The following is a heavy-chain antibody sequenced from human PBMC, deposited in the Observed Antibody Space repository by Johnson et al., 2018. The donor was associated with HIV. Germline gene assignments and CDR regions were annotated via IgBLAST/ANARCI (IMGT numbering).Heavy chain of an antibody. J-gene: IGHJ3*02. D-gene: IGHD3-10*01. CDR3: ARDSSFSYYYSDAFDI. Sequence: VQLVESGGGLVQPGGSLRLSCAASGFTFDDYGMSWVRQAPGKGLEWVSVIYSGGSTYYADSVKGRFPISRDNSKNTLYLQMNSLRAEDTAVYYCARDSSFSYYYSDAFDIWGQGTMVTVSS. CDR1: GFTFDDYG. CDR2: IYSGGST. V-gene: IGHV3-66*01.